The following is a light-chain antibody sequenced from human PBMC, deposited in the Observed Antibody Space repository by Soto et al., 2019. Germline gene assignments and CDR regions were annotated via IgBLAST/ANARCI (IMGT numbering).Light chain of an antibody. CDR1: SSNIGSNT. V-gene: IGLV1-44*01. CDR2: SNN. J-gene: IGLJ2*01. Sequence: QSVLTQPPSASGTPGQRATISCSGSSSNIGSNTVNWYQQLPGTAPKLLIYSNNQRPSGVPDRFSGSKSGTSASLAISGLQPEDEADYYCAAWDDSLNGVVFGGGTKLTVL. CDR3: AAWDDSLNGVV.